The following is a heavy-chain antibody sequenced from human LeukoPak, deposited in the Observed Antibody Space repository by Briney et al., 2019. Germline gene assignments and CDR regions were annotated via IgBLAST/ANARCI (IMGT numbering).Heavy chain of an antibody. J-gene: IGHJ5*02. V-gene: IGHV3-23*01. Sequence: GGSLRLSCAASGFTFSNYWMHWVRQAPGKGLEWVSAISGSGGSTYYADSVKGRFTISRDNSKNTLYLQMNSLRVEDTAVYYCAKGDSGVYWFDPWGQGTLVTVSS. CDR3: AKGDSGVYWFDP. CDR2: ISGSGGST. D-gene: IGHD2-15*01. CDR1: GFTFSNYW.